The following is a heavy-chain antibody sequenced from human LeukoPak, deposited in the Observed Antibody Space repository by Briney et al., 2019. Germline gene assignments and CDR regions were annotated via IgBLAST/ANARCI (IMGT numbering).Heavy chain of an antibody. J-gene: IGHJ4*02. CDR1: GGSFSGYY. CDR3: ARRDSAAGFPY. V-gene: IGHV4-34*01. D-gene: IGHD6-13*01. Sequence: PSETLSLTCAVYGGSFSGYYWSWIRQPPGKGLEGIGEINHSGSTNYNPSLKSRVTISVDTSKHQFSLKLSSVTAADTAVYYCARRDSAAGFPYWGQGTLVTVSS. CDR2: INHSGST.